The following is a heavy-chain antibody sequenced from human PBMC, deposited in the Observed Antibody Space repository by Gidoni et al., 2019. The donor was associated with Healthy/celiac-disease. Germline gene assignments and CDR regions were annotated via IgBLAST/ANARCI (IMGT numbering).Heavy chain of an antibody. CDR3: ARGKSYYDSSGYSNQADAFDI. CDR2: IYYSGST. Sequence: QVQLQESGPGLVKPSETLSLTCTVSGGSISSYYWSWIRQPPGKGLEWIGYIYYSGSTNYNPSLKSRVTISVDTSKNQFSLKLSSVTAADTAVYYCARGKSYYDSSGYSNQADAFDIWGQGTMVTVSS. CDR1: GGSISSYY. D-gene: IGHD3-22*01. J-gene: IGHJ3*02. V-gene: IGHV4-59*01.